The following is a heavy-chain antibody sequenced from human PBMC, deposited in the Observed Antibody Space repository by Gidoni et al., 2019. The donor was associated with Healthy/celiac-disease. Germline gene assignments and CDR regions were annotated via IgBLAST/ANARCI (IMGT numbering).Heavy chain of an antibody. J-gene: IGHJ3*02. V-gene: IGHV3-23*04. CDR2: ISGSGGST. CDR1: GFTFSSYA. Sequence: EVQLVESGGGLVQPGGSLRLSCAASGFTFSSYAMSWVRQAPGKGLEWVSAISGSGGSTYYADSVKGRFTISRDNSKNTLYLQMNSLRAEDTAVYYCAKVDDSSGYYFDAFDIWGQGTMVTVSS. D-gene: IGHD3-22*01. CDR3: AKVDDSSGYYFDAFDI.